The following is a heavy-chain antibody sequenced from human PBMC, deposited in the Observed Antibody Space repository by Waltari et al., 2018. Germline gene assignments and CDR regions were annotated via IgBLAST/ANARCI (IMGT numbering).Heavy chain of an antibody. CDR2: VDPEDGET. CDR3: ATDPVVPAAPRPYWFDP. J-gene: IGHJ5*02. V-gene: IGHV1-69-2*01. Sequence: EVQLVQSGAEVKQPGTTVKISCKVSGYTFTDYYIHFVQQAPGKGLEWMGLVDPEDGETIYAEKFQGRVTITADTSTDTAYMELSSLRSEDTAVYYCATDPVVPAAPRPYWFDPWGQGTLVTVSS. D-gene: IGHD2-2*01. CDR1: GYTFTDYY.